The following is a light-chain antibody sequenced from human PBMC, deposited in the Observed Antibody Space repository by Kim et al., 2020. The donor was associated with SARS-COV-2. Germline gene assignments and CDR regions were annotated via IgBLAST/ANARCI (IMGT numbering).Light chain of an antibody. CDR1: SSDVGSYNL. J-gene: IGLJ1*01. CDR3: CSYAGSIYV. CDR2: EVS. V-gene: IGLV2-23*02. Sequence: QSALTKPASMSGSPGQSITISCTGTSSDVGSYNLVSWYQQYPGKAPKLMIYEVSERPSGVSIRFSGSKSGNTASLTISGLQAEDEAHYYCCSYAGSIYVFGSGTKVTIL.